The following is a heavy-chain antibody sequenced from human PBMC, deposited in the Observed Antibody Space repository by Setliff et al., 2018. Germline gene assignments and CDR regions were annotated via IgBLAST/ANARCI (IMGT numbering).Heavy chain of an antibody. Sequence: PGGSLRLSCAASGITFRTYSLNWVRQAPGRGLEWISFISSDSRTTYYADSVKGRFTISRDNAKNTLDLQMNSLRAEDSAMYYCTRGTFSDFWSGDYMGFYYNYYMDVWGKGATVTVSS. D-gene: IGHD3-3*01. J-gene: IGHJ6*03. CDR3: TRGTFSDFWSGDYMGFYYNYYMDV. CDR2: ISSDSRTT. V-gene: IGHV3-48*01. CDR1: GITFRTYS.